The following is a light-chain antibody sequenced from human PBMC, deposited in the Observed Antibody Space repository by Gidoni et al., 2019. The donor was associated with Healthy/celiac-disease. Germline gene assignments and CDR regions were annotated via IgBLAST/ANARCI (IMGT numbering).Light chain of an antibody. J-gene: IGKJ4*01. V-gene: IGKV3-15*01. Sequence: EIVMTPSPAPLSVSPGERATLSCRASQSVSSNSAWYQQKPGQAPRLLISGASTRATGIPARVRGSGSGTEFTLTISSQQSEDVADYYCQQYNNWLTFGGGTKVEIK. CDR3: QQYNNWLT. CDR1: QSVSSN. CDR2: GAS.